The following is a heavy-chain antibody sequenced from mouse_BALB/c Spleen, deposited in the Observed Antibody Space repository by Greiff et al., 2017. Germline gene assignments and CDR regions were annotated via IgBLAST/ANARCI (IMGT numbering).Heavy chain of an antibody. Sequence: VKLQQSGAELARPGASVKLSCKASGYTFTDYYINWVKQRTGQGLEWIGEIYPGSGNTYYNEKFKGKATLTADKSSSTAYMQLSSLTSEDSAVYFCARRTPGGWFAYWGQGTLVTVSA. CDR1: GYTFTDYY. CDR2: IYPGSGNT. V-gene: IGHV1-77*01. CDR3: ARRTPGGWFAY. J-gene: IGHJ3*01.